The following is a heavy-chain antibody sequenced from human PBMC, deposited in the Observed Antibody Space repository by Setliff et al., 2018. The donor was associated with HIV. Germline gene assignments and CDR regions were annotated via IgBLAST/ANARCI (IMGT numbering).Heavy chain of an antibody. CDR3: ATSSGFKNFDH. V-gene: IGHV5-51*01. CDR2: VYPGDSSP. CDR1: GYTFSDYW. J-gene: IGHJ4*02. Sequence: PGESLKISCKGSGYTFSDYWIGWVRQMPGKGLEWMGIVYPGDSSPKYSPSFQGHITISADKSVTTAYLQWSSLKASDTAIYFCATSSGFKNFDHWGQGTLVTVSS. D-gene: IGHD3-22*01.